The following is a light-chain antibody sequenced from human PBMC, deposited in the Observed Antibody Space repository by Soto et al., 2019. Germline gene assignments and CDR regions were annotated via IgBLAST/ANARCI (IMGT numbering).Light chain of an antibody. CDR3: QQYGISPT. CDR2: DVS. J-gene: IGKJ1*01. Sequence: EIVLTQSPGTLSLSPGERSTLSCRTSHGVSSKYLAWYQQKPGQAPRLLIYDVSSRATGIPDRFSGSGSGTDFTLTISRLEPVDFAVYYCQQYGISPTFGQGTKVEIK. V-gene: IGKV3-20*01. CDR1: HGVSSKY.